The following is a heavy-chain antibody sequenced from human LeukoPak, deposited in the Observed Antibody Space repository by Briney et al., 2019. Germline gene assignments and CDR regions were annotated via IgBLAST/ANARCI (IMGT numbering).Heavy chain of an antibody. J-gene: IGHJ4*02. D-gene: IGHD6-19*01. CDR1: GGSITSYY. CDR3: ARWLDSGWFYYFDY. CDR2: IYYSGST. V-gene: IGHV4-59*01. Sequence: PSETLSLTCTVSGGSITSYYWSWIRQPPGKGLEWIGYIYYSGSTNYNPSLKSRVTISVDTSKNQFPLKLSSVTAADTAVYYCARWLDSGWFYYFDYWGQGTLVTVSS.